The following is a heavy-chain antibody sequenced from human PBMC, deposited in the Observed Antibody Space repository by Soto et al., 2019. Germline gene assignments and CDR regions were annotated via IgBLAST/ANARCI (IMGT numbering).Heavy chain of an antibody. CDR3: ARDSGYDRSGYSPFDY. V-gene: IGHV1-2*02. CDR1: GYTFTGYY. D-gene: IGHD3-22*01. Sequence: ASVKVSCKASGYTFTGYYIYWVRQAPGQGLEWMGWINPNSGDTNYAQKFQGRVTMTSHTSISTAYMELSSLRSDDAAVYFCARDSGYDRSGYSPFDYWGQGTLVTVSS. J-gene: IGHJ4*02. CDR2: INPNSGDT.